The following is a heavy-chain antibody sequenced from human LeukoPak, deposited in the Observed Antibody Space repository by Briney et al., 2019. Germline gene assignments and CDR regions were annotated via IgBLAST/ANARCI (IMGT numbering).Heavy chain of an antibody. CDR2: IYYSGST. CDR3: ARGDILTGLDY. V-gene: IGHV4-59*12. D-gene: IGHD3-9*01. CDR1: GGSISSYY. Sequence: SETLSLTCTVSGGSISSYYWSWIRQPPGKGLEWIGYIYYSGSTNYNPSPKSRVTISVDTSKNQFSLKLSSVTAADTAVYYCARGDILTGLDYWGQGTLVTVSS. J-gene: IGHJ4*02.